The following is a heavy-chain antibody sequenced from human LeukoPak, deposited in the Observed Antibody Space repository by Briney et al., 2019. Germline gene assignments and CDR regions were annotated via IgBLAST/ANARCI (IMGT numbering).Heavy chain of an antibody. D-gene: IGHD6-19*01. CDR1: GFTFSSYA. Sequence: GGSLRLSCAASGFTFSSYAMSWVRQAPGKGLEWVSYISSSSSYTNYADSVKGRFTISRDNAKNSLYLQMNSLRTEDTAVYYCARVEGGGSSGWQPFDYWGQGALVTVSS. CDR3: ARVEGGGSSGWQPFDY. CDR2: ISSSSSYT. V-gene: IGHV3-21*05. J-gene: IGHJ4*02.